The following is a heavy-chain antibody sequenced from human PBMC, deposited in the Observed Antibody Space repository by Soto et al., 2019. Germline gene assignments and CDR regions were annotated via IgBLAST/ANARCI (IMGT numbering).Heavy chain of an antibody. CDR1: GYTFASYA. CDR3: AVNSGSHPWGDF. V-gene: IGHV1-3*04. Sequence: ASVKVSCKASGYTFASYAMHWVRQDPGQRFEWIGWINTGNGDTFYSQKFQGRLTINADESTSTAYMELSSLRSEDTALYYCAVNSGSHPWGDFWGQGTPVTVSS. J-gene: IGHJ4*02. CDR2: INTGNGDT. D-gene: IGHD1-26*01.